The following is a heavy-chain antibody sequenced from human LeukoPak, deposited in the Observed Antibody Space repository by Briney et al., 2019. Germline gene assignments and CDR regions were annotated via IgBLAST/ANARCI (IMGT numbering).Heavy chain of an antibody. CDR3: ARVRYGSGSFNWFDP. Sequence: PGRSLRLSCAPSGFTFSSYDMHSVRHATGKGLEWVSAIGTAGDTYYPGSVKGRFTISRENAKNSLYLQMNSLRAGDTAAYYCARVRYGSGSFNWFDPWGQGTLVTVSS. CDR2: IGTAGDT. CDR1: GFTFSSYD. J-gene: IGHJ5*02. V-gene: IGHV3-13*01. D-gene: IGHD3-10*01.